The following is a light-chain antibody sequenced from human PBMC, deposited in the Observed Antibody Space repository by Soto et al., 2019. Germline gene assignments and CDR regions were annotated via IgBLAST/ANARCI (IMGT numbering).Light chain of an antibody. CDR1: QSISAW. CDR3: QQYSINPLT. V-gene: IGKV1-5*03. J-gene: IGKJ4*01. Sequence: DIQMTQSPSTLSASVGDRVTITCRASQSISAWLAWYQQKPGKAPKLLIYKASTLESGDPSRFSGSGSGTEFTLTISGLQPDDSATYHCQQYSINPLTFGGGTKVEIK. CDR2: KAS.